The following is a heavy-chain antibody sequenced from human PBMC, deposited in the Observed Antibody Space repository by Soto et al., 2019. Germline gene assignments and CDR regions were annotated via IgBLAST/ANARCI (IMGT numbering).Heavy chain of an antibody. V-gene: IGHV1-69*13. CDR2: IIPIFGTT. J-gene: IGHJ3*02. CDR3: AGSFKYGSGTFDAFDI. CDR1: GGTFSSYA. D-gene: IGHD3-10*01. Sequence: SVKVSCKASGGTFSSYAISWVRQAPGQGLEWMGGIIPIFGTTNYAEKFRGRVSITADESTSTAYVELSSLRSEDTAVYYCAGSFKYGSGTFDAFDIWGQGTMVTDSS.